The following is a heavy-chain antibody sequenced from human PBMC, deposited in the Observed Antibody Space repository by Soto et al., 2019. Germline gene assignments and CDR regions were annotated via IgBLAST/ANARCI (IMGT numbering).Heavy chain of an antibody. CDR2: IYYSGST. Sequence: SETLSLTCTVSGVSISNYYWSWVRQSPGMGLEWIGYIYYSGSTNYNPSLKSRVTISVDTSRNQFSLKLSSVTAADTAVYYCARENYDSSGYGPYGMDVWGQGTTVTVSS. CDR3: ARENYDSSGYGPYGMDV. CDR1: GVSISNYY. V-gene: IGHV4-59*12. D-gene: IGHD3-22*01. J-gene: IGHJ6*02.